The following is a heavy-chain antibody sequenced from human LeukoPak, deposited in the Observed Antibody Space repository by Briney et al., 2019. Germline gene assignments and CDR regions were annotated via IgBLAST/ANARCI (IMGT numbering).Heavy chain of an antibody. D-gene: IGHD6-19*01. CDR1: GYSFTDYY. Sequence: GASVKVSCKASGYSFTDYYIHWVRHVPGQGLEWMGWINPSSGGTKYAQKFQGRVTMTRDTSVRTADMELNRLTSDDTAVYYCARHASVIGWYWPELDPWGQGTLVTVSS. CDR3: ARHASVIGWYWPELDP. V-gene: IGHV1-2*02. CDR2: INPSSGGT. J-gene: IGHJ5*02.